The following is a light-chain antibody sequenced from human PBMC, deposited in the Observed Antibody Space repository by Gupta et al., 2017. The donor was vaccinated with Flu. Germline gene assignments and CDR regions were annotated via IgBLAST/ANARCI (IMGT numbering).Light chain of an antibody. CDR3: QQYGTSPPT. Sequence: EIVFPHSPGTLSLSPEERVTLSCSASQSVSDSYLAWYQKKPDQAPRLLIDGASNSATGIPDRISGGAARTGFTLTISRLEPEDFAVYYCQQYGTSPPTFGGGTKVEIK. J-gene: IGKJ4*01. CDR2: GAS. V-gene: IGKV3-20*01. CDR1: QSVSDSY.